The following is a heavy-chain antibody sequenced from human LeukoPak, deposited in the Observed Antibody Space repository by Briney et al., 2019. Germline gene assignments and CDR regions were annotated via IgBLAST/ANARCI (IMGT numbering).Heavy chain of an antibody. CDR1: GGSFSGYY. V-gene: IGHV4-34*09. CDR3: ARASGSSYPDAFDI. D-gene: IGHD1-26*01. Sequence: PSETLSLTCAVYGGSFSGYYWSWIRQPPGKGLEWIGEINHSGSTYYNPSLKSRVTISVDTSKNQFSLKLSSVTAADTAVYYCARASGSSYPDAFDIWGQGTMVTVSS. CDR2: INHSGST. J-gene: IGHJ3*02.